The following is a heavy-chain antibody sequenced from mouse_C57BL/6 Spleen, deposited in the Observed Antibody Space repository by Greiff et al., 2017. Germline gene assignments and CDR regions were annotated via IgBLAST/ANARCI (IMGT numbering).Heavy chain of an antibody. CDR2: IDPEDGDT. J-gene: IGHJ3*01. V-gene: IGHV14-1*01. D-gene: IGHD1-1*01. CDR3: TIHYYGSSYLAWFAY. CDR1: GFNIKDYY. Sequence: VQLQQSGAELVRPGASVKLSCTASGFNIKDYYMHWVKQRPEQGLEWIGRIDPEDGDTEYSPKFQGKATMTAYTSSNTAYLQLCSLTSKDTAVYYCTIHYYGSSYLAWFAYWGQGTLVTVSA.